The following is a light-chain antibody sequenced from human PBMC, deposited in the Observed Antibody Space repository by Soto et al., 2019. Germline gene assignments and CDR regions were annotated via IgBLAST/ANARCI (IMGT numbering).Light chain of an antibody. J-gene: IGKJ3*01. CDR1: QSVCSR. CDR2: KTS. V-gene: IGKV1-5*03. CDR3: QQYNTYPLT. Sequence: GDRITITCRASQSVCSRLAWYQQKPGKAPKILIYKTSTLESGVPSRFSGSGSGTEFTLTISSLQPDDFATYYCQQYNTYPLTFGPGTKVDIK.